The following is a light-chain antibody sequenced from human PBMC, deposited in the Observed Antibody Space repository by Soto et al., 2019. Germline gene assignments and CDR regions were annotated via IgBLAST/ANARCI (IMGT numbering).Light chain of an antibody. J-gene: IGKJ1*01. CDR3: QQSYNFPRT. Sequence: DIQLTQSPSSLSASVGDRVTITCRASQSISNFLNWYQQKPGQAPKLLISSASNVQSGVPSRFSGRGSGTEFTLTISGLQPEDSDSYCCQQSYNFPRTLAQGTKVDIK. V-gene: IGKV1-39*01. CDR1: QSISNF. CDR2: SAS.